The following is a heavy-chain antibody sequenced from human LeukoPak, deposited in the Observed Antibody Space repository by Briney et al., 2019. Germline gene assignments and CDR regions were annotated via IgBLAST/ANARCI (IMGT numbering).Heavy chain of an antibody. V-gene: IGHV4-39*07. Sequence: SETLSLTCSVSGGSISSRSYYWGWIRQPPGKGLEWIGSIYHSGSTYYNPSLKSRVTISVDTSKNQFSLKLSSVTAADTAVYYCARVLKGRAPFDYWGQGTLVTVSS. CDR3: ARVLKGRAPFDY. CDR1: GGSISSRSYY. CDR2: IYHSGST. J-gene: IGHJ4*02.